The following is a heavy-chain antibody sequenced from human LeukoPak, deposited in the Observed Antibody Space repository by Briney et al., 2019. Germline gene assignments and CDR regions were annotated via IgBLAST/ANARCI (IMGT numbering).Heavy chain of an antibody. Sequence: GGSLRLSCAGSGFTFSIYSMHWVRQAPGRGLEYVSAINPNGGSTYYANSVKGRFTISRDNSKNTLYLQMGSLRAEDMAMYYCARSLGEYSAYVVNDPYEFWGQGTLVTVSS. V-gene: IGHV3-64*01. D-gene: IGHD5-12*01. J-gene: IGHJ4*02. CDR3: ARSLGEYSAYVVNDPYEF. CDR2: INPNGGST. CDR1: GFTFSIYS.